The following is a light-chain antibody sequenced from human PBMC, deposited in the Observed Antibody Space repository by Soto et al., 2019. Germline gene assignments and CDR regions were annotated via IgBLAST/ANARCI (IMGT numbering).Light chain of an antibody. CDR2: DAS. CDR1: QSVSSY. CDR3: QQYNHWPLT. Sequence: EIVLTQSPATLSLSPGERATLSFRASQSVSSYLAWYQQKPGQAPRLLIYDASNRATGIPARFSASGSGTDFTLTISDVQPEDFALYYCQQYNHWPLTFGGGTKVDIK. V-gene: IGKV3-11*01. J-gene: IGKJ4*01.